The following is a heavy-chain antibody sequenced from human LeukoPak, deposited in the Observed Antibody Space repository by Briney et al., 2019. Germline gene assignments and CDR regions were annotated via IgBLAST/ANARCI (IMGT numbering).Heavy chain of an antibody. CDR1: GFTFGDYA. Sequence: GGSLRLSCTASGFTFGDYAMSWFRQASGKGLEWVGFIRSKAYGGTTEYAASVKGRFTISRDDSKSIAYLQMNSLKTEDTAVYYCTRFRRGDWFDPWGQGTLVTVSS. CDR3: TRFRRGDWFDP. D-gene: IGHD3-10*01. V-gene: IGHV3-49*03. CDR2: IRSKAYGGTT. J-gene: IGHJ5*02.